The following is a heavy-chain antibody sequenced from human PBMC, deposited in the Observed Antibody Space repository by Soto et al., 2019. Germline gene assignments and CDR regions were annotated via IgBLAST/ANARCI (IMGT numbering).Heavy chain of an antibody. CDR2: LSHDAKNE. CDR3: GKDRRGSWCADY. J-gene: IGHJ4*02. V-gene: IGHV3-30*18. Sequence: GGSLRLSCAASGFPFRSYGMHWVRQAPGKGLEWVATLSHDAKNEYYADSMRGRVTISTDNSKTTAYLQVDSLTPEDTAVYICGKDRRGSWCADYWGQGTLVTVSS. CDR1: GFPFRSYG. D-gene: IGHD2-8*01.